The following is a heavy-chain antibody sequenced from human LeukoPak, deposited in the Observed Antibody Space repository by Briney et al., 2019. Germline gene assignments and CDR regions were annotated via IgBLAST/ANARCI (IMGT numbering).Heavy chain of an antibody. J-gene: IGHJ3*02. CDR1: GFTFSSYS. Sequence: GGSLSLSCAASGFTFSSYSMNWVRQAPGKGLEWVAVIRYDGSNKYYADSVKGRFTISRDNSKNTLYLQMNSLRGEDTAVYYCAKALRGYSYDAFDIWGQGTVITVSS. CDR3: AKALRGYSYDAFDI. V-gene: IGHV3-30*02. CDR2: IRYDGSNK. D-gene: IGHD5-18*01.